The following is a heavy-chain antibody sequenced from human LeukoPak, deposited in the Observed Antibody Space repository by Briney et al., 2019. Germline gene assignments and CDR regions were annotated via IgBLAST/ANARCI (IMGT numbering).Heavy chain of an antibody. CDR3: AKDRYYYDSSGYLQYYFDY. V-gene: IGHV3-21*01. J-gene: IGHJ4*02. D-gene: IGHD3-22*01. Sequence: GGSLRLSCAASGFTFSSYSMNWVRQAPGKGLEWVSSISSSSSYIYYADSVKGRFTISRDNSKNTLYLQMNSLRAEDTAVYYCAKDRYYYDSSGYLQYYFDYWGQGTLVTVSS. CDR2: ISSSSSYI. CDR1: GFTFSSYS.